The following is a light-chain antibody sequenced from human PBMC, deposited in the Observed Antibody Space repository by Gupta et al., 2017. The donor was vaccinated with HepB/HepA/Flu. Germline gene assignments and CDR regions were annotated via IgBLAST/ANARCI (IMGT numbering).Light chain of an antibody. CDR3: QHGNCPPFT. CDR2: EFS. V-gene: IGKV2-29*01. Sequence: DIVLHKSPLSLSDTPGQPASISCNSSQSLLHSDGKTYLSWYLKKPGQSPQLLCDEFSSRCSGGPDLCGGRGARKVGIPNSSRLEEEFAGCYYRQHGNCPPFTFGRGTKVEIK. J-gene: IGKJ4*01. CDR1: QSLLHSDGKTY.